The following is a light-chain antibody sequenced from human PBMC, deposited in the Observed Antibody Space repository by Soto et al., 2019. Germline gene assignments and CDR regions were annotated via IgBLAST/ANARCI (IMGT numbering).Light chain of an antibody. CDR3: SAYMSGSTHGV. CDR1: SSDVGSYNY. J-gene: IGLJ3*02. Sequence: QSALTQPASVSGSPGQSITISCTGTSSDVGSYNYVSWYQQYPGKAPKLMIYDVSNRPSGVSYRFSGSKSGNTASLTISGLQGAFGADYYCSAYMSGSTHGVFGGGAKLTVL. V-gene: IGLV2-14*01. CDR2: DVS.